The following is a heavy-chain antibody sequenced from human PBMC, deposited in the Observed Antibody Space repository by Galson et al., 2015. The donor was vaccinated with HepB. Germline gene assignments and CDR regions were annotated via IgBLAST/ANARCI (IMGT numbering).Heavy chain of an antibody. CDR1: GGSFSGFY. V-gene: IGHV4-34*01. D-gene: IGHD3-3*01. CDR2: IDHSGTA. J-gene: IGHJ4*02. CDR3: ARFHGISITGQFDF. Sequence: TLSLTCAAYGGSFSGFYWSWVRQTPKKGLEWIGEIDHSGTAHYSPSLRSRVTISIDTSKNQFSLSLISVTAADTAVYFCARFHGISITGQFDFWGQGILVTVSS.